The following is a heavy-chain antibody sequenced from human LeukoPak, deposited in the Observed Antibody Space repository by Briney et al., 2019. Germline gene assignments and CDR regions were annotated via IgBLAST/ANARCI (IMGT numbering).Heavy chain of an antibody. CDR1: GYTFTGYY. CDR3: ARADTAMVTFDY. D-gene: IGHD5-18*01. CDR2: IDPNSGGT. Sequence: ASVKVSCKASGYTFTGYYMHWVRQAPGQGLEWMGWIDPNSGGTNCAQKLQGRVTMTRDTSISTAYMELSGLRSDDTAVYYCARADTAMVTFDYWGQGTLVTVSS. J-gene: IGHJ4*02. V-gene: IGHV1-2*02.